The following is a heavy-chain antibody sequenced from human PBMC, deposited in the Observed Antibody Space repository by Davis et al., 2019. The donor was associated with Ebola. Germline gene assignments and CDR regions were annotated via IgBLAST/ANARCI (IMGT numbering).Heavy chain of an antibody. CDR2: IYYSWST. Sequence: PSETLSLTCTVSGGSINFYYWSWIRQPPGKGLEWIGDIYYSWSTNYNPSLKSRVSMTIDTSKNQFSLELNSVIAADTAVYYCARDTYYYDSSGDALDIWGQGTMVTVSS. CDR1: GGSINFYY. V-gene: IGHV4-59*01. D-gene: IGHD3-22*01. J-gene: IGHJ3*02. CDR3: ARDTYYYDSSGDALDI.